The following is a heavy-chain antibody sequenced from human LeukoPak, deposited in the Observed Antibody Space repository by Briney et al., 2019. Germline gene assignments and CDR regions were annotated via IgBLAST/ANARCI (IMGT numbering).Heavy chain of an antibody. D-gene: IGHD3-22*01. Sequence: SGGSLRLSCAASGFTFSSYGMHWVRQAPGKGLEWVAFIRYDGSNKYYADSVKGRFTTSRDNSKNTLYLQMNSLRAEDTAVYYCAKVAVIRSSVWEGSFDYWGQGTLVTVSS. J-gene: IGHJ4*02. CDR2: IRYDGSNK. CDR1: GFTFSSYG. CDR3: AKVAVIRSSVWEGSFDY. V-gene: IGHV3-30*02.